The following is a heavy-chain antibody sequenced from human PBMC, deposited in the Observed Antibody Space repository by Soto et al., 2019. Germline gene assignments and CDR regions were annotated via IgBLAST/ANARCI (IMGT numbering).Heavy chain of an antibody. CDR3: AIRRNGAAQYYCHYIDV. J-gene: IGHJ6*03. CDR2: IYYSGST. D-gene: IGHD2-8*01. V-gene: IGHV4-31*03. CDR1: GGSISSGGYY. Sequence: QVQLQESGPGLVKPSQTLSLTCTVSGGSISSGGYYWSWIRQHPGKGLEWIGYIYYSGSTYYNPSLKSRATISVDTSKNQFSLKRSSVTAADTAVYYCAIRRNGAAQYYCHYIDVGGKGTTVTVS.